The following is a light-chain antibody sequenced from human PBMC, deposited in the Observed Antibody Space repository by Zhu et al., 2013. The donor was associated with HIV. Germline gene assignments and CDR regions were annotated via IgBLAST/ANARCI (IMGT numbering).Light chain of an antibody. CDR2: GAS. Sequence: EIVLTQSPGTLSLSPGERATLSCRTSQSVSSRHIVWYQQKPGQAPRLLIYGASSRGYGIPDRFSGSGSGTEFSLSISRLEPEDFAVYYCQQYGSSPLTFGGGTTVEIK. CDR1: QSVSSRH. V-gene: IGKV3-20*01. J-gene: IGKJ4*01. CDR3: QQYGSSPLT.